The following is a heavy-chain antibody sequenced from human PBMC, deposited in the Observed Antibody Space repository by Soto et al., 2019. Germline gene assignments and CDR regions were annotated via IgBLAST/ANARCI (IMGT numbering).Heavy chain of an antibody. Sequence: GGSLRLSCVGSGFAFSSYWMSWVRQAPGKGLQWVANINQDGSKKDHVDSVKGRFTNSRDNAENSLYLQMNSLTVEDTAVYYCAREPHKVECSGGSCFESAKFNWFDPWGQGSLVTVSS. CDR3: AREPHKVECSGGSCFESAKFNWFDP. CDR1: GFAFSSYW. J-gene: IGHJ5*02. V-gene: IGHV3-7*01. D-gene: IGHD2-15*01. CDR2: INQDGSKK.